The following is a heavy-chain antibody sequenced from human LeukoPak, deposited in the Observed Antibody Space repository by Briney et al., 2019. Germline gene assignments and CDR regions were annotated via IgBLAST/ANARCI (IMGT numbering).Heavy chain of an antibody. CDR1: GFTFNSYW. CDR3: ARVSIRSSSWYPIDY. V-gene: IGHV3-74*01. J-gene: IGHJ4*02. D-gene: IGHD6-13*01. CDR2: VNSDGGIT. Sequence: PGGSLRFSCAASGFTFNSYWMHWVRQAPGKGLVWVSRVNSDGGITNYADSVKGRFTISRDNAKNTLYLQMNSLRVEDTAVYYCARVSIRSSSWYPIDYWGQGTLVTVSS.